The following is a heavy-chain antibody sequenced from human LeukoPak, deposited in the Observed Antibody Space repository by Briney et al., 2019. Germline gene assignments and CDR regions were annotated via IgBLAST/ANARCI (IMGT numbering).Heavy chain of an antibody. CDR3: ARDSSSGYYYGMDV. CDR1: GYTFTGYY. V-gene: IGHV1-2*02. J-gene: IGHJ6*02. Sequence: ASVKVSCKASGYTFTGYYMHWVRQAPGQGLEWMGWINPNSGGTNYAQKFQGRVTMTRVTSISTAYMELSRLRSDDTAVYYCARDSSSGYYYGMDVWGQGTTVTVSS. CDR2: INPNSGGT. D-gene: IGHD6-6*01.